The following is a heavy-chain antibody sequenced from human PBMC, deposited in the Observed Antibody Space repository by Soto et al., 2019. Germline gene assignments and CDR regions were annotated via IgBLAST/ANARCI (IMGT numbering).Heavy chain of an antibody. CDR1: GFSLSTSGVG. Sequence: ESGPTLVNPTQTLTLTCTFSGFSLSTSGVGVGWIRQPPGKALEWLALIYWDDDKRYSPSLKSRLTITKDTSKNQVVLTMINTAVYYCASKSSDTAMVYFDYWGQGTLVTVSS. CDR3: DTAMVYFDY. V-gene: IGHV2-5*02. D-gene: IGHD5-18*01. J-gene: IGHJ4*02. CDR2: IYWDDDK.